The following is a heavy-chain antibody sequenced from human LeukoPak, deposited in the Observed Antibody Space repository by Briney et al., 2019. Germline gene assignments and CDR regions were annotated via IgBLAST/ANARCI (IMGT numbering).Heavy chain of an antibody. Sequence: SETLSLTCTVSGGSISSYYWSWIRQPPGKGLEWIGYIYYSGSTNYNPSLRSRVTISVDTSKNQFSLKLSSVTAADTAVYYCARAVADMFDYWGQGTLVTVSS. V-gene: IGHV4-59*01. CDR1: GGSISSYY. CDR3: ARAVADMFDY. CDR2: IYYSGST. J-gene: IGHJ4*02. D-gene: IGHD6-19*01.